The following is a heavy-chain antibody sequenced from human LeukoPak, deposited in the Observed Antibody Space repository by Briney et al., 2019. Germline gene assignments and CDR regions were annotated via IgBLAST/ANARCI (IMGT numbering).Heavy chain of an antibody. Sequence: SVKVSCKASGGTFSSYAISWVRQAPGQGLEWMGGIIPIFGTANYAQKFQGRVTITADESTSTAYMELSSLRSEDTAVYYCARADRQQLVLEPLYYYMDVWGKGTTVTVSS. CDR3: ARADRQQLVLEPLYYYMDV. CDR1: GGTFSSYA. CDR2: IIPIFGTA. D-gene: IGHD6-13*01. J-gene: IGHJ6*03. V-gene: IGHV1-69*13.